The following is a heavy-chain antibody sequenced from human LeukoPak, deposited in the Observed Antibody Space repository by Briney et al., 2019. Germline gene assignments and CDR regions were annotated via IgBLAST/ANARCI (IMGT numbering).Heavy chain of an antibody. J-gene: IGHJ5*02. CDR1: GYTFSDYY. V-gene: IGHV1-2*06. CDR3: ARGLGEDIVVVPAAIWGVRDNWFDP. CDR2: INPNSGGT. D-gene: IGHD2-2*01. Sequence: GASVKVSCKASGYTFSDYYIHWVRQAPGQGLEWMGRINPNSGGTNYAQNFQGRVTMTRDTSIITAYMELRSLRSDDTAVYYCARGLGEDIVVVPAAIWGVRDNWFDPWGQGTLVTVSS.